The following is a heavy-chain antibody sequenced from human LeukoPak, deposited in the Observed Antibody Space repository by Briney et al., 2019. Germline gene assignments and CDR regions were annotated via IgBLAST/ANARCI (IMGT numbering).Heavy chain of an antibody. V-gene: IGHV1-2*02. CDR2: INPNSGGT. D-gene: IGHD3-22*01. J-gene: IGHJ4*02. CDR3: ARVYLGVYYYGSSGYSHLDY. Sequence: GASVKVSCKASGYTFTGYYMHWVRQAPGQGLEWMGWINPNSGGTKYAQKSQGRVTMTRDTSISTAYMELSRLRSDDTAVYYCARVYLGVYYYGSSGYSHLDYWGQGTLVTVSS. CDR1: GYTFTGYY.